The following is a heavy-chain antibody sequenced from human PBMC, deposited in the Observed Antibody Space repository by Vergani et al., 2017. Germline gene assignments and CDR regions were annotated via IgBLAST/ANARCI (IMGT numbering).Heavy chain of an antibody. V-gene: IGHV4-61*02. D-gene: IGHD2-2*01. CDR3: ARDFRSTLGYQLVSVDYGMDV. CDR2: IYTSGST. Sequence: QVQLQESGPGLVKPSQTLSLTCTVSGGSISSGSYYWSWIRQPXGKGLEWIGRIYTSGSTNYNPSLKRRVTISVDTSKSQFSLKLSSVTAADTAVYYCARDFRSTLGYQLVSVDYGMDVWGQGTTVTVSS. CDR1: GGSISSGSYY. J-gene: IGHJ6*02.